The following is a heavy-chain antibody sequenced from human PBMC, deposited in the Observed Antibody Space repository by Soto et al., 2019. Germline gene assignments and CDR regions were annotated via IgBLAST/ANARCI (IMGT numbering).Heavy chain of an antibody. CDR1: GFTFSSYG. V-gene: IGHV3-30*18. Sequence: QVQLVESGGGVVQPGRSLRLSCAASGFTFSSYGMHWVRQAPGKGLEWVAVISYDGSNKYYADSVKGRFTISRDNSKNTLYLQMTSLRAEDTAVYYCAKVGIVVVVADAFDYWGQGTLVTVSS. D-gene: IGHD2-15*01. CDR3: AKVGIVVVVADAFDY. J-gene: IGHJ4*02. CDR2: ISYDGSNK.